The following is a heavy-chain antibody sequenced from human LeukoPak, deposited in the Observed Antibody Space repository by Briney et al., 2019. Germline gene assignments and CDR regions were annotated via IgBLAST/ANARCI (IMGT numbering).Heavy chain of an antibody. V-gene: IGHV3-74*03. D-gene: IGHD6-19*01. CDR2: INTDGTAT. Sequence: GGSLRLSCAASGFTFSKYWMLWVRQAPGKGLESVSRINTDGTATTHADSVKGRFTASREHADNTMFLQMNSVRDEDTAVYYCATKQWLAPPPDSWGQGTPVTVSS. CDR3: ATKQWLAPPPDS. CDR1: GFTFSKYW. J-gene: IGHJ4*02.